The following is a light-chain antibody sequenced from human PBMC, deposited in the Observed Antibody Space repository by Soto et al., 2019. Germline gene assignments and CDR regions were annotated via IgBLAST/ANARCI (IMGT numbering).Light chain of an antibody. J-gene: IGKJ4*01. CDR2: GAS. V-gene: IGKV3-20*01. CDR3: QQYGSSPGT. CDR1: QSVSSSY. Sequence: EIVLTQSPGTLSLSPGERATLSSRASQSVSSSYLAWYQQKAGQAPRLLIYGASSRATGIPDRFSGSGSGTDFTLTISRLEPEDFAVYYCQQYGSSPGTFGGGTKVEIK.